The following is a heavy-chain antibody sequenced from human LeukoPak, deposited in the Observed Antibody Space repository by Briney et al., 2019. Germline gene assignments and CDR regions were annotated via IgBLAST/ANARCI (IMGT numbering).Heavy chain of an antibody. CDR2: ISAYNGNT. CDR1: GYTFTSYG. Sequence: ASVKVSCKASGYTFTSYGISWVRQAPGQGLEGMGWISAYNGNTNYAQKLQGRVTMTTDTSTSTAYMELRSLRSDDTAVYYCARDQSTIFGVVIIPNYYYGMDVWGQGTTVTVSS. V-gene: IGHV1-18*01. D-gene: IGHD3-3*01. J-gene: IGHJ6*02. CDR3: ARDQSTIFGVVIIPNYYYGMDV.